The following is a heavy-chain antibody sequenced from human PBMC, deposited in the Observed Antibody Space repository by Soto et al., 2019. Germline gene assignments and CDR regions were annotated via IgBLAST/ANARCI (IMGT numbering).Heavy chain of an antibody. CDR1: ELTFRNLN. Sequence: RDSCGAFELTFRNLNMDRVSQAPGKGLEWVASITSSSNYIFYVDSVKGRFYISRDNSKNTVSLHMNSLRAEDTALYYCAKDRPRRTSGYFFDYWGQGTPVTVSS. V-gene: IGHV3-21*04. CDR2: ITSSSNYI. J-gene: IGHJ4*02. D-gene: IGHD1-1*01. CDR3: AKDRPRRTSGYFFDY.